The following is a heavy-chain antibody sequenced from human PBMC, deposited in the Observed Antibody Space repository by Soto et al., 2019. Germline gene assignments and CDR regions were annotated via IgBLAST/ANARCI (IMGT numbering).Heavy chain of an antibody. CDR2: ISPYNAYA. J-gene: IGHJ3*02. Sequence: ASVKVSCKASGYSFSNYGITWVRQAPGQGLEWMGWISPYNAYANYAQSLQGRVTMTADTSASIAYMELRSLRSDDTAEYYCARWDCSSTSCRANAFDIWGQGTMVTVSS. D-gene: IGHD2-2*01. CDR1: GYSFSNYG. CDR3: ARWDCSSTSCRANAFDI. V-gene: IGHV1-18*01.